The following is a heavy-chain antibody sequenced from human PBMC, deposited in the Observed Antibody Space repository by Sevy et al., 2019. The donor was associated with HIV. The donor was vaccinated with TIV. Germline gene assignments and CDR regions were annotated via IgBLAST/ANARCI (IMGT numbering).Heavy chain of an antibody. CDR1: GFIFNSYP. CDR2: ISASGGST. Sequence: GGSLRLSCAASGFIFNSYPISWVRQAPGKGLEWVSSISASGGSTYYADSVKGRFTISRDNSKKTVDLQMNSLRAGDTAVYYCAREDSGYEYWGQGTLVTVSS. J-gene: IGHJ4*02. CDR3: AREDSGYEY. V-gene: IGHV3-23*01. D-gene: IGHD5-12*01.